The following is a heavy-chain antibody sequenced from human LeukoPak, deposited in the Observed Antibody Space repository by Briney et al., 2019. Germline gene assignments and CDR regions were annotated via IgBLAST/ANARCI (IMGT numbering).Heavy chain of an antibody. CDR3: AKACLSGYSYGCFGS. D-gene: IGHD5-18*01. CDR2: VWYDVNNK. V-gene: IGHV3-33*06. CDR1: GFNFNNYG. Sequence: PGRCLRLSCAASGFNFNNYGMHWVRQARGTGLEWVAVVWYDVNNKYYADSVKGRFTISRDNSKNTLYLQMNSLRVEDTAVYYCAKACLSGYSYGCFGSWGQGTLVTVSS. J-gene: IGHJ5*01.